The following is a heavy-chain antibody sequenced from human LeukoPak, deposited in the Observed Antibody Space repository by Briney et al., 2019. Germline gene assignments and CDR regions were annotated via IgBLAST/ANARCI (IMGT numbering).Heavy chain of an antibody. V-gene: IGHV1-69*01. CDR1: GGTFSSYA. CDR2: IIPIFGTA. Sequence: SVKVSCKASGGTFSSYAISWVRQAPGQGLEWMGGIIPIFGTANYAQKFQGRVTITADESTSTAYMELSSLRSEDTAVYYCVRGIRGNNHLDYWGQGTLVTVSS. CDR3: VRGIRGNNHLDY. D-gene: IGHD1/OR15-1a*01. J-gene: IGHJ4*02.